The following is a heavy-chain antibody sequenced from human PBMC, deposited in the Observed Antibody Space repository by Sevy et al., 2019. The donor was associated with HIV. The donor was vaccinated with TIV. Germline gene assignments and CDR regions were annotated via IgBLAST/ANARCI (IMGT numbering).Heavy chain of an antibody. CDR1: GFAFYDYS. Sequence: GGSLRLSCAASGFAFYDYSMSWIRQAPRKGLEWVATLSFGCGKINYADSVKGRFTISRENSKNSFYLQMDNLRVEDTALYYCAREGCTRPHDYWGQGTRVTVSS. J-gene: IGHJ4*02. D-gene: IGHD2-8*01. CDR3: AREGCTRPHDY. V-gene: IGHV3-23*01. CDR2: LSFGCGKI.